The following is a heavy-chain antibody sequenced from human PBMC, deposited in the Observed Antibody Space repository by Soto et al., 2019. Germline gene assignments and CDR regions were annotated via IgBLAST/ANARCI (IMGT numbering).Heavy chain of an antibody. CDR2: INPSGGST. V-gene: IGHV1-46*01. J-gene: IGHJ6*02. CDR3: ASPSVTTVTGTGMEV. D-gene: IGHD4-17*01. CDR1: GYTFAGYY. Sequence: ASVKVSCKASGYTFAGYYMHWVRQAPGQGLEWMGIINPSGGSTSYAQKFQGRVTMTRDTSTSTVYMELSSLRSEDTAVYYCASPSVTTVTGTGMEVWGQGTTVPVSS.